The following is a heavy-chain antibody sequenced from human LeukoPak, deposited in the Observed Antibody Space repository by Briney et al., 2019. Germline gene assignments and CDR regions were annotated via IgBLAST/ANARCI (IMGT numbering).Heavy chain of an antibody. V-gene: IGHV1-2*02. J-gene: IGHJ4*02. CDR2: INPNSGGT. CDR3: ARDLWYYDSSGQFDY. CDR1: GYTFTGYY. D-gene: IGHD3-22*01. Sequence: ASVKVSCKASGYTFTGYYMHWVRQAPGQGLEWMGWINPNSGGTNYAQKFQGRVTMTRDTSISTAYMELSRLRSDDTAVYYCARDLWYYDSSGQFDYWGQGTLVTVSS.